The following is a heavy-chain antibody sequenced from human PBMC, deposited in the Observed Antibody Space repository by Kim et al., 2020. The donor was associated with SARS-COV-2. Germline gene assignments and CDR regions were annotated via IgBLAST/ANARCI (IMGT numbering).Heavy chain of an antibody. CDR2: IYDSGST. D-gene: IGHD3-22*01. V-gene: IGHV4-61*01. Sequence: SETLSLTCTVSGGSVSSGSYYWSWIRQPPGKGLEWIGNIYDSGSTNYNPFHKSRVTISVDTSKNQFSLKLSAVTAAATAEYYCARARDSSGYYLAVGYY. CDR1: GGSVSSGSYY. J-gene: IGHJ4*01. CDR3: ARARDSSGYYLAVGYY.